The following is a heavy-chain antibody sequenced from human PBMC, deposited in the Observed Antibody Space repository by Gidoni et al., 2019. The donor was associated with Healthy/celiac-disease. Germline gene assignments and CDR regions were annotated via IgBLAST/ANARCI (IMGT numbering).Heavy chain of an antibody. CDR3: ARDLGNAAGPHDY. V-gene: IGHV3-7*01. D-gene: IGHD7-27*01. CDR2: IKQDGSEK. Sequence: EVQLVDSGGGLVQPGVSLRLSCSASGFTFSGYWTTWVRQAPGKGLEWVANIKQDGSEKYYVDAVKGRFTISRDNAKKSLYLQMNSLRAEDTAVYYCARDLGNAAGPHDYWGQGTLVTVTS. J-gene: IGHJ4*02. CDR1: GFTFSGYW.